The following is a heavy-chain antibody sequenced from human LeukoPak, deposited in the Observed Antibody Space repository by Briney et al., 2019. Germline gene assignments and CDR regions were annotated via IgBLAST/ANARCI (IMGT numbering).Heavy chain of an antibody. CDR3: ARDSHSVVVAATNWFDP. CDR2: IIHDGSNK. Sequence: PGGSLRLSCAASGFTFRTYGMHWVRQAPGKGLEWVAVIIHDGSNKYYADSVKGRFTISRDNSKNTLYLQMNSLRAEDTAVYYCARDSHSVVVAATNWFDPWGQGTLVTVSS. J-gene: IGHJ5*02. CDR1: GFTFRTYG. V-gene: IGHV3-30*03. D-gene: IGHD2-15*01.